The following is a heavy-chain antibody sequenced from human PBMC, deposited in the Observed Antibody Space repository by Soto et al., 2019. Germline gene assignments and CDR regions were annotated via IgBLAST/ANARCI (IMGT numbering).Heavy chain of an antibody. CDR1: GGSFSGYY. D-gene: IGHD2-15*01. CDR2: INHSGST. CDR3: ARERLYCSGGSCYFGAFDI. Sequence: QVQLQQWGAGLLKPSETLSLTCAVYGGSFSGYYWSWIRQPPGKGLEWIGEINHSGSTNYNPSLKRRVTISVDTSKNQFSLKLSSVTAADTAVYYCARERLYCSGGSCYFGAFDIWGQGTMVTVSS. V-gene: IGHV4-34*01. J-gene: IGHJ3*02.